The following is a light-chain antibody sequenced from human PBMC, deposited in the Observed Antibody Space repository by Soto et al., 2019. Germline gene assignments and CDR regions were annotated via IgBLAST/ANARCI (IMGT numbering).Light chain of an antibody. J-gene: IGKJ2*01. CDR2: WAS. V-gene: IGKV4-1*01. CDR3: QQYYSTPPTYT. Sequence: IVMTQSPDSLAVSLGERATINCKSSQSVLYSSNNKNYLAWYQQKPGQPPKLLIYWASTLESGVPDRFSGSGSGTDFTHTISSLQAADVAVYYCQQYYSTPPTYTFGQGTKLEIK. CDR1: QSVLYSSNNKNY.